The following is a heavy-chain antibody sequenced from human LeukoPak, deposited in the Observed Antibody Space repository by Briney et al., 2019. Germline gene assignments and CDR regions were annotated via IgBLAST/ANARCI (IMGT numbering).Heavy chain of an antibody. CDR2: INPNSGGT. Sequence: VASVKVSCKTSGYTFTGYYMHWVRQAPGQGLEWMGWINPNSGGTNYAQKFQGRVTMTRDTSIGTAYMELRSLRYDDTAVYYCARDRYGVRSGSCDYWGQGTLVTVSS. D-gene: IGHD1-26*01. CDR3: ARDRYGVRSGSCDY. J-gene: IGHJ4*02. V-gene: IGHV1-2*02. CDR1: GYTFTGYY.